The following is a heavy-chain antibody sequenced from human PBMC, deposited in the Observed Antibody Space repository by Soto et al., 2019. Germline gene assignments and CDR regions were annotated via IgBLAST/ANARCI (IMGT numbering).Heavy chain of an antibody. D-gene: IGHD5-12*01. CDR1: GYSFTSYW. V-gene: IGHV5-51*01. CDR3: ARVGPPVRDGYNYRLDY. CDR2: IYPGDSDT. J-gene: IGHJ4*02. Sequence: PGESLKISCKGSGYSFTSYWIGWVRQMPGKGLEWMGIIYPGDSDTRYSPSFQGQVTISADKSISTAYLQWSSLKASDTAMYYCARVGPPVRDGYNYRLDYWGQGTLVTVSS.